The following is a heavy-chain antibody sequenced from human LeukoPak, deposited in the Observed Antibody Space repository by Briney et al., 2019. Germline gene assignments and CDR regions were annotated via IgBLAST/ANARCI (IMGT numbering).Heavy chain of an antibody. V-gene: IGHV3-48*03. CDR1: GFTFSSYE. CDR2: ISNSGSTI. CDR3: ARGRIQLWLRGNAFDY. Sequence: GGSLRLSCAASGFTFSSYEMNWVRQAPGKGLEWVSDISNSGSTIYYADSVKGRFTISRDNAKNSLYLQMNSLRAEDTAVYYCARGRIQLWLRGNAFDYWGQGTLVTVSS. D-gene: IGHD5-18*01. J-gene: IGHJ4*02.